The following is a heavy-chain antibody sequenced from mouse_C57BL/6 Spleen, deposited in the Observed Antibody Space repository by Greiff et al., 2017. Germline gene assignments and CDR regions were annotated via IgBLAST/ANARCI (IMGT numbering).Heavy chain of an antibody. J-gene: IGHJ2*01. D-gene: IGHD4-1*01. Sequence: VKLMESGAELVRPGASVTLSCKASGYTFTDYEMHWVKQTPVHGLEWIGAIDPETGGPAYNQKFKGKAILTADKSSSTAYMELRSLTSEDSAVYYCTRRGWDGYFDYWGQGTTLTVSS. CDR1: GYTFTDYE. CDR2: IDPETGGP. V-gene: IGHV1-15*01. CDR3: TRRGWDGYFDY.